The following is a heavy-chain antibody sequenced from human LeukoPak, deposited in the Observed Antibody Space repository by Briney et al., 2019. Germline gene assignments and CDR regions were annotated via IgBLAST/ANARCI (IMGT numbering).Heavy chain of an antibody. D-gene: IGHD1-1*01. CDR3: ARGTRGSDSSFDF. V-gene: IGHV4-39*07. CDR2: IYYSGST. Sequence: SETLSLTCTVSGDSSDNNGFYWGWIRQPPGKGLEWIGNIYYSGSTYYNPSLKSRVTISVDTSKNQFSLKLSSVTAADTAVYYCARGTRGSDSSFDFWGQGTLVTVSS. CDR1: GDSSDNNGFY. J-gene: IGHJ4*02.